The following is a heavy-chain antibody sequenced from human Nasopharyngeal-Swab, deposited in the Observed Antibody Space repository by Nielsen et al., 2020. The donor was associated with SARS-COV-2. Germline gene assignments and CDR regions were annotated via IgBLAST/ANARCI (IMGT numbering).Heavy chain of an antibody. V-gene: IGHV4-34*01. CDR3: ARVKLLRRTYYYYGMDV. J-gene: IGHJ6*04. CDR2: INHSGST. D-gene: IGHD2-15*01. Sequence: WIRQPPGKGLEWIGEINHSGSTNYNPSLKSRVTISVDTSKNQFSLKLSSVTAADTAVYYCARVKLLRRTYYYYGMDVWGKGTTVTVSS.